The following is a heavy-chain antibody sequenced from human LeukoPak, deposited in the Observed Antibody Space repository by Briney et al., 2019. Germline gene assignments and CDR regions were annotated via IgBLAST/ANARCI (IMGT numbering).Heavy chain of an antibody. D-gene: IGHD3-10*01. J-gene: IGHJ4*02. CDR1: GGSISSGGYS. Sequence: PSQTLSLTCAVSGGSISSGGYSWSWIRQPPGKGLEWGGYIYHSGSTYYNPSLKSRVTISVDRSKNQFSLKLSSVTAADTAVYYCARTYYYGSGRNYFDYWGQGTLVTVSS. V-gene: IGHV4-30-2*01. CDR3: ARTYYYGSGRNYFDY. CDR2: IYHSGST.